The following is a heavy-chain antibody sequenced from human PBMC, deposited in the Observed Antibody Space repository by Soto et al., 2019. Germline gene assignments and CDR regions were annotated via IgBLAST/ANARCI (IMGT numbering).Heavy chain of an antibody. CDR1: GFTFSSYG. CDR2: IWNDGSNK. V-gene: IGHV3-33*01. J-gene: IGHJ3*02. D-gene: IGHD6-13*01. CDR3: ARSPQPDSSSCSFSLI. Sequence: QVQLVESGGGVVQPGRSLRLSCAASGFTFSSYGMHWVRQAPGKGLEWVAVIWNDGSNKYYADSVKGRFTISRDNSKNTLYLQMNSLRAEDTAVYYCARSPQPDSSSCSFSLIWGQGTIVTVSS.